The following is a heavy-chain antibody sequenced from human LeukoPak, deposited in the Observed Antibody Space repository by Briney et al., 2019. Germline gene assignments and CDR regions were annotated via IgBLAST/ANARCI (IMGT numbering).Heavy chain of an antibody. Sequence: GGSLRLSCAASGFTFSSYWMSWVRQAPGKGLEWVANIKQDGSEKYYVDSVKGRFTISRDNAKNSLYPQMNSLRAEDTAVYYCARVASGQGSGSMVLYYYYMDVWGKGTTVTVSS. CDR1: GFTFSSYW. J-gene: IGHJ6*03. CDR2: IKQDGSEK. CDR3: ARVASGQGSGSMVLYYYYMDV. V-gene: IGHV3-7*01. D-gene: IGHD3-10*01.